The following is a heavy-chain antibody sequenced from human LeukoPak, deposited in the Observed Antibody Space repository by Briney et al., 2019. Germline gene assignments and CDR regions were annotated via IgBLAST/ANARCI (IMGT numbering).Heavy chain of an antibody. J-gene: IGHJ5*02. V-gene: IGHV1-46*01. CDR3: ARDNSVGDYAWWFDP. CDR2: INPSGGTT. Sequence: GASVKVSCKASGYTFTSYYMHWVRQAPGQGLEWMGLINPSGGTTRYAQKFQGRVTMTSDLSTSTDYMELSSLRSDDTAVYFCARDNSVGDYAWWFDPWGQGTLVTVSS. D-gene: IGHD1-26*01. CDR1: GYTFTSYY.